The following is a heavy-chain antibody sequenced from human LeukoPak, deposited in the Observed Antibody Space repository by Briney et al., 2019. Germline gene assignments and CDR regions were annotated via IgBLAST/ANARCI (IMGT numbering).Heavy chain of an antibody. CDR3: AKGFYYFDY. J-gene: IGHJ4*02. CDR1: GFNFNIYA. Sequence: PGGSLRLSCAASGFNFNIYAMSWVRQAPGKGLEWVSAISGSGGSTYYADSVKGRFTISRDNSKNTLYLQMNSLRAEDTAVYYCAKGFYYFDYWGQGTLVTVSS. V-gene: IGHV3-23*01. CDR2: ISGSGGST.